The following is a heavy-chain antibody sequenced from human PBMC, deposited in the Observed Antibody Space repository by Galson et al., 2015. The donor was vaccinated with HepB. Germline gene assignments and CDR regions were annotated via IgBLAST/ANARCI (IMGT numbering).Heavy chain of an antibody. CDR3: AREGITGTPGYMDV. V-gene: IGHV3-33*01. CDR2: IWYDGSNK. CDR1: GFTFSSYG. Sequence: SLRLSCAASGFTFSSYGMHWVRQAPGKGLEWVAVIWYDGSNKYYADSVKGRFTISRDNSKNTLYLQMNSLRAEDTAVYYCAREGITGTPGYMDVWGKGTTVTVSS. D-gene: IGHD1-20*01. J-gene: IGHJ6*03.